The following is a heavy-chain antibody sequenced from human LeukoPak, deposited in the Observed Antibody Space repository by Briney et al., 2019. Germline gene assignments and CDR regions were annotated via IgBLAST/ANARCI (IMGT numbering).Heavy chain of an antibody. D-gene: IGHD3-16*02. J-gene: IGHJ3*02. CDR2: ISGGTGST. V-gene: IGHV3-23*01. Sequence: GGSLRLSCVASGFTFSGYAMSWVRQAPGKGLEWVSTISGGTGSTYYADSGKGRFTISRDNSRNTLYLQMNSLRAEDTAVYYCAKGYDYVWGSYRLHAFDIWGQGTMVTVSS. CDR1: GFTFSGYA. CDR3: AKGYDYVWGSYRLHAFDI.